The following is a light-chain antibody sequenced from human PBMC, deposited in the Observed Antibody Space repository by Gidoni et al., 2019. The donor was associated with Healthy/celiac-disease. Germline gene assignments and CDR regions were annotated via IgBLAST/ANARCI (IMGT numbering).Light chain of an antibody. Sequence: DIYLTQSPSFLSASVGDRVTITCRSSQGISSYLAWYQQKPGKAPKLLIYAASTVQSVVPSRFSGSGSGTEFTLTISRLQPEDFATYYCQQLNSYGLTFGGGTKVEIK. V-gene: IGKV1-9*01. J-gene: IGKJ4*01. CDR3: QQLNSYGLT. CDR2: AAS. CDR1: QGISSY.